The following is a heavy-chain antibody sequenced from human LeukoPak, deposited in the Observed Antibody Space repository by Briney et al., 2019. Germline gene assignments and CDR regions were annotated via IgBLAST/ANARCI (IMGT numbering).Heavy chain of an antibody. D-gene: IGHD3-16*01. V-gene: IGHV3-23*01. CDR3: AKDQRSGEYHYGWGPFDM. J-gene: IGHJ3*02. Sequence: GGSLRLSCAASGFTFSNYAMGWVRQAPGNGLEWVSAVSSSGNSAVYTDSVRGRFTISRDNSKNTIFLQMNSLRAEDTAVYHCAKDQRSGEYHYGWGPFDMWGQGTMVTVSS. CDR2: VSSSGNSA. CDR1: GFTFSNYA.